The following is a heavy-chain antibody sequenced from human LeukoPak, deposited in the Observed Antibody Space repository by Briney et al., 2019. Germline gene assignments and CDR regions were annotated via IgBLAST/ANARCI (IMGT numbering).Heavy chain of an antibody. CDR2: IYYSGST. CDR3: ARVTGYMIEDYFDY. Sequence: SETLSLTCTVSGGSISSYYWSWLRQPPGKGLEWIGYIYYSGSTNYNPSLKSRVTISVDTSKNQFSLKLRSVTAADTDVYYCARVTGYMIEDYFDYWGQGILVTVSS. V-gene: IGHV4-59*01. D-gene: IGHD3-9*01. CDR1: GGSISSYY. J-gene: IGHJ4*02.